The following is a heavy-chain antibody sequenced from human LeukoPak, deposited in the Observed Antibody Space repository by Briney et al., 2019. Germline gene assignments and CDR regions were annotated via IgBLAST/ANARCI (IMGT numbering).Heavy chain of an antibody. Sequence: PSETLSLTCAVYGGSFSGYYWSWIRQPPGKGLEWIGYIYYSGSTNYNPSLKSRVTISVDTSKNQFSLKLSSVTAADTAVYYCARVGSSSWASYWYFDLWGRGTLVTVSS. J-gene: IGHJ2*01. CDR2: IYYSGST. CDR3: ARVGSSSWASYWYFDL. CDR1: GGSFSGYY. D-gene: IGHD6-13*01. V-gene: IGHV4-59*01.